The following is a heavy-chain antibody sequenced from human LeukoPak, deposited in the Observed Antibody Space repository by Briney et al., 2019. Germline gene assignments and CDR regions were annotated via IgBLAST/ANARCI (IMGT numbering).Heavy chain of an antibody. CDR2: IKSMPHGGTA. J-gene: IGHJ5*02. D-gene: IGHD6-19*01. CDR1: GLTFTNAW. V-gene: IGHV3-15*01. CDR3: TNYNSGWS. Sequence: GGSLRLSCAASGLTFTNAWMSWVRQAPGKGPEWVGRIKSMPHGGTADYSAPVEGRLIISRDDSKNTLYLQMNNLKTEDTAIYYCTNYNSGWSWGQGTLVTVSS.